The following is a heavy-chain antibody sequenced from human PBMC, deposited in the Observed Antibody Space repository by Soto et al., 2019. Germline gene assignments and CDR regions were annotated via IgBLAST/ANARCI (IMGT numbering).Heavy chain of an antibody. CDR1: DGSISSYY. CDR2: IYYSGST. V-gene: IGHV4-59*08. CDR3: GKILVGATGHTDADS. D-gene: IGHD2-15*01. Sequence: SETLSLTCIVSDGSISSYYWSWIRQPPGKGLEWIGNIYYSGSTNYNPSLKSRVTISRDTSKNQFSLRLTSVTAADTAVYYCGKILVGATGHTDADSWGPGTLVTVSS. J-gene: IGHJ4*02.